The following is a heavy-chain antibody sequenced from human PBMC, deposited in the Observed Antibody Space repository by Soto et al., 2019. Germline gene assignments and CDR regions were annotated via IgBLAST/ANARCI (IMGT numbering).Heavy chain of an antibody. CDR1: GFSLTTSGVG. CDR2: IYWDDDK. CDR3: AHRVLRTVFGLVTPTALYFDF. J-gene: IGHJ4*02. Sequence: QITLNESGPAQVKPRQTLTLTCTFSGFSLTTSGVGVGWIRQSPGRAPEWLALIYWDDDKRYSPSLKSRLTITKADSTNQVVLTMADLEPADTATYYCAHRVLRTVFGLVTPTALYFDFWGQGTTVAVSS. D-gene: IGHD3-3*01. V-gene: IGHV2-5*02.